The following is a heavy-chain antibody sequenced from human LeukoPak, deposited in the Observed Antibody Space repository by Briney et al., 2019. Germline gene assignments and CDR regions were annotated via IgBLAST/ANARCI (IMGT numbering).Heavy chain of an antibody. V-gene: IGHV4-34*01. CDR2: INHSGST. CDR1: GGSFSGYY. Sequence: SETLSLTCAVYGGSFSGYYWSWIRQPPGKGLEWIGEINHSGSTNYNPSLKSRVTISVDTSKSQFSLKLSSVTAADTAVYYCARASYDNNWFDPWGQGTLVTVSS. CDR3: ARASYDNNWFDP. D-gene: IGHD3-16*01. J-gene: IGHJ5*02.